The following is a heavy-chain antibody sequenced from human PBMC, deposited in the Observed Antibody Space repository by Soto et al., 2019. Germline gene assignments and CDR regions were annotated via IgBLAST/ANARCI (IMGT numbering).Heavy chain of an antibody. D-gene: IGHD2-15*01. Sequence: SETLSLTCAVYGGSFSGFYWSWIRQPPGKGLEWIGEINHSGSTNYNPSLKSRVTISVDTSKNQFSLKLSSVTAADTAVYYCARGKAGYCSGGSCYRVAYYYGMDVWGQGTTVTVSS. V-gene: IGHV4-34*01. CDR2: INHSGST. CDR1: GGSFSGFY. CDR3: ARGKAGYCSGGSCYRVAYYYGMDV. J-gene: IGHJ6*02.